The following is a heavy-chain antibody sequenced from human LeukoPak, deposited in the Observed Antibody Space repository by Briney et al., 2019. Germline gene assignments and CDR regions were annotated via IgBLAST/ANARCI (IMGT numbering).Heavy chain of an antibody. CDR3: ARQAVFDYFDY. J-gene: IGHJ4*02. D-gene: IGHD3-10*01. CDR2: ISSSGSTI. CDR1: GFTFSDYY. Sequence: AGGSLRLSCAASGFTFSDYYMSWIRHAPGKGLEWVSYISSSGSTIYYADSVKGRFTISRDNTKNSLYLQMNSLRAEDTAVYYCARQAVFDYFDYWGQGTLVTVSS. V-gene: IGHV3-11*04.